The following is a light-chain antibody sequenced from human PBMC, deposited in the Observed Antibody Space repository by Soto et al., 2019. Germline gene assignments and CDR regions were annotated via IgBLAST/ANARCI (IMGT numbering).Light chain of an antibody. V-gene: IGKV1-5*01. CDR1: QSISSW. J-gene: IGKJ2*01. CDR3: QQYSSYYT. CDR2: DAS. Sequence: DIQMTQSPSTLSASVGDRVTITCRASQSISSWLAWYQQKPGKAPKLLISDASTLESGVPSRFSGSGSGTDFPVTISRLQPDDFATYYCQQYSSYYTFGQGTKLEIK.